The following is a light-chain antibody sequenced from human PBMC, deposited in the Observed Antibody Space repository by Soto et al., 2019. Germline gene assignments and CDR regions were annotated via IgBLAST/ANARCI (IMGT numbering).Light chain of an antibody. CDR1: KSISSY. J-gene: IGKJ1*01. CDR3: QQYSSSGT. CDR2: GVS. V-gene: IGKV3-20*01. Sequence: EVVMTQSPATLSVSPGERATLSCSGQKSISSYLAWYQQKPGQAPRLLIYGVSSRATGIPARFSGSGSATDFTLTISRLEPEDFAVYYCQQYSSSGTFGQGTKVDIK.